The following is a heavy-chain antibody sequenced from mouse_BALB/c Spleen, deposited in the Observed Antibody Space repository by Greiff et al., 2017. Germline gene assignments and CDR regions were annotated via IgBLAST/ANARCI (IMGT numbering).Heavy chain of an antibody. CDR1: GFSLTSYG. D-gene: IGHD1-2*01. Sequence: VHLVESGPGLVAPSQSLSITCTVSGFSLTSYGVHWVRQPPGKGLEWLGVIWAGGSTNYNSALMSRLSISKDNSKSQVFLKMNSLQTGDTAMYYCARGHYYGYFNYGGQGTTLTVSS. CDR3: ARGHYYGYFNY. CDR2: IWAGGST. V-gene: IGHV2-9*02. J-gene: IGHJ2*01.